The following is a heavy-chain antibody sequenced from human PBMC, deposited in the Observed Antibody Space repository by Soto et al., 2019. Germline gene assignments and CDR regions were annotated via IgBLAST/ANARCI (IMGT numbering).Heavy chain of an antibody. CDR2: IHSSGGT. D-gene: IGHD2-15*01. V-gene: IGHV4-39*02. Sequence: QLQLQETGPGLVKPSETLSLTCTVSGASIKSRNYFWGWIRQSPGKGLEFVGSIHSSGGTYYNPSLKSRVTVSVDLSNSHFSLSLKSLTATDTAVYYCGRLAEAATGHTDFDFWGQGTLVTVSS. J-gene: IGHJ4*02. CDR3: GRLAEAATGHTDFDF. CDR1: GASIKSRNYF.